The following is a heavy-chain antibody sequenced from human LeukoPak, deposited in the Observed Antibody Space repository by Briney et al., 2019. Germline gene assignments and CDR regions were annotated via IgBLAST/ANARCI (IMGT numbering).Heavy chain of an antibody. CDR3: ARDLVYCSSTSCYTDAFDI. Sequence: SETLSLTCTVSGGSISSYYWSWIRQPAGKGLEWIGRIYTSGSTNYNPSLKSRVTMSVDTSKNQFSLKLSSVTAADTAVYYCARDLVYCSSTSCYTDAFDIWGQGTMVTVSS. CDR1: GGSISSYY. J-gene: IGHJ3*02. V-gene: IGHV4-4*07. CDR2: IYTSGST. D-gene: IGHD2-2*02.